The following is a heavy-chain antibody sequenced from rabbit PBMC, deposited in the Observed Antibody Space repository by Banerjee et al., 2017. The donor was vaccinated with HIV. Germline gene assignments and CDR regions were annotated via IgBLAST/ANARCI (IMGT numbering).Heavy chain of an antibody. CDR3: ARSLYGGGIGAGGPTLYL. CDR2: IYTGYGST. CDR1: GFSFSSSYY. D-gene: IGHD4-2*01. Sequence: QEQLEESGGDLVQPEGSLTLTCTASGFSFSSSYYMCWVRQAPGKGLEWIGCIYTGYGSTYYASWAKGRFTISKTSSTTVTLQMTSLTAADTATYFCARSLYGGGIGAGGPTLYLWGPGTLVTVS. J-gene: IGHJ4*01. V-gene: IGHV1S45*01.